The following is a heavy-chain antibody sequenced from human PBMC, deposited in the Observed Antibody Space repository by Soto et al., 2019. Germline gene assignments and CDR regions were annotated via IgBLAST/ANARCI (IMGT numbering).Heavy chain of an antibody. CDR3: ARDRGDFWSGYPMNYGMDV. CDR2: IYYSGST. Sequence: SETLPLTCTVSGGSISSGGYYWSWIRQHPGKGLEWIGYIYYSGSTYYNPSLKSRVTISVDTSKNQFSLKLSSVTAADTAVYYCARDRGDFWSGYPMNYGMDVWGQGTTVTVSS. D-gene: IGHD3-3*01. CDR1: GGSISSGGYY. V-gene: IGHV4-31*03. J-gene: IGHJ6*02.